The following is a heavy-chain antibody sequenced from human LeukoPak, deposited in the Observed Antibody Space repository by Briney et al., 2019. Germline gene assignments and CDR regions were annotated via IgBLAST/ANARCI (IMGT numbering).Heavy chain of an antibody. V-gene: IGHV3-21*01. J-gene: IGHJ4*02. CDR1: GFTFSSYS. Sequence: GGXLRLSCAASGFTFSSYSMNWVRQAPGKGLEWVPSISSSSSYIYYADSVKGRFTISRDNAKNSLYLQMNSLRAEDTAVYYCARGYDFWSGYYSFDYWGQGTLVTVSS. D-gene: IGHD3-3*01. CDR2: ISSSSSYI. CDR3: ARGYDFWSGYYSFDY.